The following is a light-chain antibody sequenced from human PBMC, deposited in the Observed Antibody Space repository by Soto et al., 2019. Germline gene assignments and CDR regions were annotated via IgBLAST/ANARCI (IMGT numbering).Light chain of an antibody. CDR2: DVT. V-gene: IGLV2-23*02. CDR1: SSDVGSHNL. CDR3: CSYKDRNYV. J-gene: IGLJ1*01. Sequence: QSALTQPASVSGSPGQSITISCTGTSSDVGSHNLVSWYQQHPDKAPKLMIYDVTQRPSGVSNRFSASQSDNTASLTISGLQAEDEADYYCCSYKDRNYVFGTGTKLTVL.